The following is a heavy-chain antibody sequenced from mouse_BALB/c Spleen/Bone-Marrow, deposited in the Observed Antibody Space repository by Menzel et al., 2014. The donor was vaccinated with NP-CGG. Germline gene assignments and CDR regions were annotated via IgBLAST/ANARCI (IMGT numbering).Heavy chain of an antibody. D-gene: IGHD2-1*01. V-gene: IGHV1-7*01. CDR2: INPSTGYT. CDR1: GYTFTSYW. CDR3: ARKGYGNYHYYAMDY. Sequence: QVQLQQSGAELAKPGALVKMSCKASGYTFTSYWMYWIKQRPGQGLEWIGYINPSTGYTEYNQKFKDKATLTADKSSNTAYMQLSSLTSEDSAVYYCARKGYGNYHYYAMDYWGQGTSVTVSS. J-gene: IGHJ4*01.